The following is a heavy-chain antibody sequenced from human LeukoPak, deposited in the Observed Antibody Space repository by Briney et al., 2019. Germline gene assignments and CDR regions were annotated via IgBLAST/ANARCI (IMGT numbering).Heavy chain of an antibody. CDR3: ASGVTGTTKLIDY. Sequence: SETLSLTCAVYGGSFSGYYWRWIRQPPGKGLEWIGEINHSGSTNYNPSLKSRVTISVDTSKNQFSLELSSVTAADTAVYYCASGVTGTTKLIDYWDQATLVTVSS. D-gene: IGHD1-7*01. CDR1: GGSFSGYY. CDR2: INHSGST. J-gene: IGHJ4*02. V-gene: IGHV4-34*01.